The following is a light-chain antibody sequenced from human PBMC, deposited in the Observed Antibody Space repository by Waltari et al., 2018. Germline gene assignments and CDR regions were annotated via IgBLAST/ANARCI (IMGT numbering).Light chain of an antibody. CDR3: CSYVGSSTSYV. V-gene: IGLV2-23*01. CDR1: SNDVGTDNL. J-gene: IGLJ1*01. Sequence: QSALTQPASVSGSPGQSITISCTGVSNDVGTDNLVAWYQQYPGKAPKLMIYEASKRPSGVSNRFSGSKSGNTASLTISGLQAEDEADYFCCSYVGSSTSYVFGNGTKVTVL. CDR2: EAS.